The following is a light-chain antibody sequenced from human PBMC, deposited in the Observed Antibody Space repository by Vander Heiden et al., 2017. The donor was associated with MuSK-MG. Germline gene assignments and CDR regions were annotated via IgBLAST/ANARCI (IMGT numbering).Light chain of an antibody. Sequence: DIQMTQSPSTLSASVGDRVTITCRASQSIRSWLAWYQQKPGKAPKLLIYDASSLESGVPYRFSGSGSGTEYTLTITNLQPDDFATYYCQQYKSYSTFGGGTKVEIK. CDR3: QQYKSYST. J-gene: IGKJ4*01. V-gene: IGKV1-5*01. CDR2: DAS. CDR1: QSIRSW.